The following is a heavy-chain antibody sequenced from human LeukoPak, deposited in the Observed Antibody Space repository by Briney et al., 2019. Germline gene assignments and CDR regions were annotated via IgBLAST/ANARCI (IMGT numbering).Heavy chain of an antibody. J-gene: IGHJ6*02. V-gene: IGHV1-2*02. CDR1: GYTFTGYY. D-gene: IGHD4-11*01. CDR3: ARVSRLTFPTTDYYYYYGMDV. CDR2: INPNSGGT. Sequence: ASVTVSCKASGYTFTGYYMHWVRQAPGQGLEWMGWINPNSGGTNYAQKFQGRVTMTRDTSISTAYMELSRLRSDDTAVYYCARVSRLTFPTTDYYYYYGMDVWGQGTTVTVSS.